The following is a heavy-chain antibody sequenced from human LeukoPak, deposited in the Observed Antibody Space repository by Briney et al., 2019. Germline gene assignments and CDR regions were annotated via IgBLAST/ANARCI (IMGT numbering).Heavy chain of an antibody. CDR3: AKTPHRLSSEIDH. Sequence: PGGSLRLSCTASGFTFANYAMSWVRQAPGKGLEWVPIISADATGTYYPDSLRGRFAISRDNSKNTLYLQLNSLRAEDTAVYYCAKTPHRLSSEIDHWGQGTLVTVSS. CDR1: GFTFANYA. CDR2: ISADATGT. V-gene: IGHV3-23*01. D-gene: IGHD6-6*01. J-gene: IGHJ4*02.